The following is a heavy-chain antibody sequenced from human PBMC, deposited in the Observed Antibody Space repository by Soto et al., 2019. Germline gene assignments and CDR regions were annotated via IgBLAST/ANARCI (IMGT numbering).Heavy chain of an antibody. D-gene: IGHD3-16*02. J-gene: IGHJ4*02. V-gene: IGHV3-21*01. CDR1: GFTFSSYS. CDR3: ARARSDTFGGVIGNFDY. CDR2: ISSSSSYI. Sequence: GGSLRLSCAASGFTFSSYSMNWVRQAPGKGLEWVSSISSSSSYIYYADSVKGRFTISRDNAKNSLYLQMNSLRAEDTAVYYCARARSDTFGGVIGNFDYWGQGTLVTVSS.